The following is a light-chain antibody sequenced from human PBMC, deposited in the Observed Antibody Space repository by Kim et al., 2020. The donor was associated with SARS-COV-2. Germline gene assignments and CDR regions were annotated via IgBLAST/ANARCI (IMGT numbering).Light chain of an antibody. V-gene: IGLV3-9*01. CDR2: RDS. CDR3: QVWDSSTGVV. J-gene: IGLJ2*01. Sequence: VARGKTGRITCGGNNIGSKNVHWYQQKPGQAPVLVIYRDSNRPSGIPERFSGSNSGNTATLTISRAQAGDEADYYCQVWDSSTGVVFGGGTQLTVL. CDR1: NIGSKN.